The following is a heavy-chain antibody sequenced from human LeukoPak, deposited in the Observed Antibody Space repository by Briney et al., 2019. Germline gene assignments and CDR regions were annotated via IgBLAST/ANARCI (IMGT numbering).Heavy chain of an antibody. CDR3: AGGVGWYFAL. V-gene: IGHV3-7*01. Sequence: PGGTLRLSCAASGFIFSSYWMHWVRHAPGKGLEWGATINEDENERFYVDSVKGRFTISRDNAKNSLYLQMNSLRVEDTAVNYCAGGVGWYFALWGRGTVVTVSS. CDR1: GFIFSSYW. D-gene: IGHD3-10*01. CDR2: INEDENER. J-gene: IGHJ2*01.